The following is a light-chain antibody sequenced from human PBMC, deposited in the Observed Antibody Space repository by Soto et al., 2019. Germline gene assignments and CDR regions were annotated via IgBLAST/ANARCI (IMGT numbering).Light chain of an antibody. CDR2: DAS. CDR3: QQRSSWPWT. J-gene: IGKJ1*01. CDR1: QSVRSS. Sequence: EILLTQSPATLSLSPGERATLSCRASQSVRSSLAWYQQKSGQAPRLLIYDASTRATGIPGRFSGSGSGTDFTLTISNLEPEDFAVYYWQQRSSWPWTFGQGAKVEIK. V-gene: IGKV3-11*01.